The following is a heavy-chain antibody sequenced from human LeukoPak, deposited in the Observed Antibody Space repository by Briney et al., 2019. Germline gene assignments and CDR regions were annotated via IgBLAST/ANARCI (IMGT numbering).Heavy chain of an antibody. Sequence: SETLSLTCTVSGGSISGYYWRWIRQPAGKGLEWIGRIYTSGSTNYNPSLKSRVTMSVDTSKNRFSLKLSSVTAADTAVYYCARDRGASSIAAAGNLNWFDPWGQGTLVTVSS. J-gene: IGHJ5*02. CDR3: ARDRGASSIAAAGNLNWFDP. CDR2: IYTSGST. CDR1: GGSISGYY. V-gene: IGHV4-4*07. D-gene: IGHD6-13*01.